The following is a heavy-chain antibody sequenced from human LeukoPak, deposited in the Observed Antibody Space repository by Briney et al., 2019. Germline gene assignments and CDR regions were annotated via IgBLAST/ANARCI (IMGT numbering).Heavy chain of an antibody. CDR1: GFTFSSYS. D-gene: IGHD3-10*01. J-gene: IGHJ4*02. CDR3: ARDEGRHYYGSGSYLPH. CDR2: ISSSSSTI. V-gene: IGHV3-48*04. Sequence: GGSLRLSCAASGFTFSSYSMNWVRQAPGKGLEWVSYISSSSSTIYYADSVKGRFTISRDNAKNSLYLQMNSLRAEDTAVYYCARDEGRHYYGSGSYLPHWGQGTLVTVSS.